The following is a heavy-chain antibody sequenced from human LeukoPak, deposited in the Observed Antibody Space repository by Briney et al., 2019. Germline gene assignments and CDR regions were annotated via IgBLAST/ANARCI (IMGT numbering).Heavy chain of an antibody. CDR3: ARDLGVDYVWGSPRSIPDY. V-gene: IGHV1-18*01. D-gene: IGHD3-16*01. CDR1: GYTFTSYG. J-gene: IGHJ4*02. Sequence: ASVKVSCKASGYTFTSYGISWVRQAPGQGLEWMGWISAYNGNTNYAQKLQGRVTMTTDTSTSTAYMELRSLRSDDTAVYYCARDLGVDYVWGSPRSIPDYWGQGTLVTVSS. CDR2: ISAYNGNT.